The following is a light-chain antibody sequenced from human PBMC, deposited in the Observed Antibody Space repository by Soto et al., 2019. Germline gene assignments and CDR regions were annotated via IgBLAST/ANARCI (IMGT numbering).Light chain of an antibody. V-gene: IGLV2-14*01. CDR3: TSFTTISTWV. J-gene: IGLJ3*02. CDR1: SSDVGGYNY. Sequence: QSVLTQPASVSGSPGQSITISCTGTSSDVGGYNYVSWYQQYPGKAPKLMIYEVSNRPSGVSNRFSGSKSGNTASLTISELQAEDEADYYCTSFTTISTWVFGGGTKLTVL. CDR2: EVS.